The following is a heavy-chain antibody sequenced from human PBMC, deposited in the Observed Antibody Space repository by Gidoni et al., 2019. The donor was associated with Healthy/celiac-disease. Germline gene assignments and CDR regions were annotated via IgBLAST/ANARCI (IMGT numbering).Heavy chain of an antibody. CDR2: IWYDGSNK. J-gene: IGHJ6*02. CDR3: AREASYSSSWTPYYYYGMDV. CDR1: GFTFSRYG. Sequence: QVQLVESGGGVVLPGRSLRLSCAASGFTFSRYGLHWVRQAPGKGLEWVAVIWYDGSNKYYADSVKGRFTISRDNSKNTLYLQMNSLRAEDTAVYYCAREASYSSSWTPYYYYGMDVWGQGTTVTVSS. D-gene: IGHD6-13*01. V-gene: IGHV3-33*01.